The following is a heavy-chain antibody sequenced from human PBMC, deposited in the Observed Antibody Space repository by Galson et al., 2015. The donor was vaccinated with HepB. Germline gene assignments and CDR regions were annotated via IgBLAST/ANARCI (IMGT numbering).Heavy chain of an antibody. CDR1: GFTFSSYG. Sequence: SLRLSCAASGFTFSSYGMHWVRQAPGKGLEWVAVISYDGSNKYYADSVKGRFTISRDNSKNTLYLQMNSLRAEDTAVYYCVKDQGYCGGDCYDFDYWGQGTLVTVSS. J-gene: IGHJ4*02. CDR2: ISYDGSNK. V-gene: IGHV3-30*18. CDR3: VKDQGYCGGDCYDFDY. D-gene: IGHD2-21*01.